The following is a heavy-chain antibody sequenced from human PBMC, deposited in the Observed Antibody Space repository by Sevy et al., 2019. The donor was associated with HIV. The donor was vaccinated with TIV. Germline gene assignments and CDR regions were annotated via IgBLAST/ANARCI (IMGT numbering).Heavy chain of an antibody. V-gene: IGHV3-7*01. J-gene: IGHJ6*02. CDR1: EFTFSSYW. Sequence: GESLKISCAASEFTFSSYWMTWVRQAPGKGLEWVANINQDGSEENYADSVKGRFTIFRDNAKKSLFLQMNSLRAEDTAVYHCARTGSYADTYFYYYAMDVWGQGTTVTVSS. CDR3: ARTGSYADTYFYYYAMDV. CDR2: INQDGSEE. D-gene: IGHD3-16*01.